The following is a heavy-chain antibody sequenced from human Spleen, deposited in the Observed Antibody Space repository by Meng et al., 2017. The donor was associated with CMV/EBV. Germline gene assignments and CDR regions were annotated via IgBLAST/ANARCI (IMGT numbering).Heavy chain of an antibody. Sequence: ASVKVSCKASGYTFTGYYMHWVRQAPGQGLEWMGWINPNSGGTNYAQKFQGRGTMTRDTSISTAYMELSRLRSDDTAVYYCARDRGCSSTSCQQYYYYYGMDVWGQGTTVTVSS. V-gene: IGHV1-2*02. D-gene: IGHD2-2*01. J-gene: IGHJ6*02. CDR1: GYTFTGYY. CDR3: ARDRGCSSTSCQQYYYYYGMDV. CDR2: INPNSGGT.